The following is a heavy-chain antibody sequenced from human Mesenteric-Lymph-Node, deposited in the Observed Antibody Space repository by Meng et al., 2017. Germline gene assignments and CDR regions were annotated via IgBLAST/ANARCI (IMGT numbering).Heavy chain of an antibody. CDR1: GGSLSDYS. J-gene: IGHJ5*02. D-gene: IGHD2-15*01. CDR2: INQSGIS. CDR3: AREPGYCSGGSCYGGWFDP. V-gene: IGHV4-34*01. Sequence: QVHLQQWGAGLLKPSETLSLTCAVYGGSLSDYSWSWIRQPPGKGLEWIGEINQSGISRYNPSLKSRVTISGDTSKNQLSLKLSSVTAADTAVYYCAREPGYCSGGSCYGGWFDPWGQGTLVTVSS.